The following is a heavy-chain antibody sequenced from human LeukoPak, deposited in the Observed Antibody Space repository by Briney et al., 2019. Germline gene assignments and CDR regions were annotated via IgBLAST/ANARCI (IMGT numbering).Heavy chain of an antibody. V-gene: IGHV4-59*02. CDR2: IYYSGST. D-gene: IGHD1-26*01. CDR3: ASGWGSGRYYNY. CDR1: GGSVSSYC. J-gene: IGHJ4*02. Sequence: SETLSLTWTLSGGSVSSYCSSYVRQPPGKGLEWIGYIYYSGSTNYNPSLRRRVTISVGTSKNQFSLKLSSVTAADTAVYYCASGWGSGRYYNYWGQGTLVTVSS.